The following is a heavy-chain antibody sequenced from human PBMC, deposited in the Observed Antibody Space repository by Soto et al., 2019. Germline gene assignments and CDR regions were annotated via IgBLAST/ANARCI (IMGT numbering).Heavy chain of an antibody. CDR2: INGDGTET. D-gene: IGHD3-10*01. Sequence: GGSLRLSCVVSGFTLIGYWMSWVRQAPGKGLEWVANINGDGTETYYVDSVKGRFTISRDNAKNSLYLQMNSLRVEDTAVYYCARDYYGPGPCWGQGTRVTVSS. CDR3: ARDYYGPGPC. J-gene: IGHJ4*01. CDR1: GFTLIGYW. V-gene: IGHV3-7*04.